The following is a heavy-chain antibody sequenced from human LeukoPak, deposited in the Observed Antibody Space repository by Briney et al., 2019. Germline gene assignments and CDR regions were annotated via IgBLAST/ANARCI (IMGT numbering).Heavy chain of an antibody. V-gene: IGHV3-21*01. J-gene: IGHJ6*03. Sequence: GGSLRLSCAVSGFTFSSYWMSWVRQAPGKGLEWVSSISSTSSYIYYADSVKGRFTISRDNAKNSLYLQMNSLRAEDTAVYYCARDGQRYFDWFPYYMDVWGKGTTVTVSS. CDR1: GFTFSSYW. CDR2: ISSTSSYI. CDR3: ARDGQRYFDWFPYYMDV. D-gene: IGHD3-9*01.